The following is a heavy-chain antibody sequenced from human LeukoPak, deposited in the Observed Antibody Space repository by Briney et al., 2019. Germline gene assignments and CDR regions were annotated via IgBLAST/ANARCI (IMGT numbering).Heavy chain of an antibody. V-gene: IGHV1-69-2*01. Sequence: TVKVSRKVSGYTFPDYYLLWAQQPPAKGLVGVGLVDPEDGETIYAENLRGRVTITGHTYTDTAHMELSSQRSEHTVVYHCETEATKMATTPLRWGQGTLVTVSS. CDR2: VDPEDGET. CDR1: GYTFPDYY. CDR3: ETEATKMATTPLR. D-gene: IGHD5-24*01. J-gene: IGHJ4*02.